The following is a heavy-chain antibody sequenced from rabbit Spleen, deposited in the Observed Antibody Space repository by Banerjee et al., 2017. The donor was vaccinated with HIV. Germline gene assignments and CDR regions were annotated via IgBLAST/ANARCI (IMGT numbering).Heavy chain of an antibody. CDR2: ILTGGGNT. Sequence: QEQLEESGGDLVKPEGSLTLTCTASGFSFSSSYWICWVRQVPGKGLEWIGCILTGGGNTYYANWAKGRFTISKTSSTTVTLQMTSLTVADTATYFCARSGGDIYDFKLWGPGTLVTVS. CDR1: GFSFSSSYW. D-gene: IGHD2-1*01. J-gene: IGHJ4*01. V-gene: IGHV1S45*01. CDR3: ARSGGDIYDFKL.